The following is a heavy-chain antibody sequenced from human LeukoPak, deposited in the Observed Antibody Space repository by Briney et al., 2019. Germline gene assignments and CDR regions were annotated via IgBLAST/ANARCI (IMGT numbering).Heavy chain of an antibody. D-gene: IGHD5-24*01. CDR2: IYSGGST. J-gene: IGHJ4*02. Sequence: GGSLRLSRAASGFTVSSNYMSWVRQAPGKGLEWVSVIYSGGSTYYADSVKGRLTISRDNSKNTLYLQMNSLRAEDTAVYYCARAEKATIFDYWGQGTLVTVSS. CDR3: ARAEKATIFDY. CDR1: GFTVSSNY. V-gene: IGHV3-53*01.